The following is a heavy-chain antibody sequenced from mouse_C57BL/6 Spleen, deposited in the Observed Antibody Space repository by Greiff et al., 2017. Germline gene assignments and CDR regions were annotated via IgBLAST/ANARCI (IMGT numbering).Heavy chain of an antibody. D-gene: IGHD3-2*02. Sequence: QVHVKQSGPGLVQPSQSLSITCTVSGFSLTSYGVHWVRQSPGKGLEWLGVIWSGGSTDYNAAFISRLSISKDNSKSQVFFKMNSLQADDTAIYYCARKGGDSSGSFAYWGQGTLVTVSA. CDR1: GFSLTSYG. CDR3: ARKGGDSSGSFAY. J-gene: IGHJ3*01. CDR2: IWSGGST. V-gene: IGHV2-2*01.